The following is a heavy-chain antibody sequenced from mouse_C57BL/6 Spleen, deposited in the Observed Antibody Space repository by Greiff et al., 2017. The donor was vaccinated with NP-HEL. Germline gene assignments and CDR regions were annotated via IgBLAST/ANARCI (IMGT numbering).Heavy chain of an antibody. V-gene: IGHV5-6*01. J-gene: IGHJ4*01. CDR2: ISSGGSYT. D-gene: IGHD1-1*01. CDR3: ARHPTVVADYYAMDY. Sequence: EVQLVESGGDLVKPGGSLKLSCAASGFTFSSYGMSWVRQTPDKRLEWVATISSGGSYTYYPDSVKGRFTISRDNAKNTLYLQMSSLKSEDTAMYYCARHPTVVADYYAMDYWGQGTSVTVSS. CDR1: GFTFSSYG.